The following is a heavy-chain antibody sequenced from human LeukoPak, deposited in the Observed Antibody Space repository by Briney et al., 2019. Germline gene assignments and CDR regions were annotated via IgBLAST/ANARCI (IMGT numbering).Heavy chain of an antibody. CDR2: INPNSGGT. Sequence: GASVKVSCKASGYTFTGYYMHWVRHAPGQGLEWMGWINPNSGGTNYAQKFQGRVTMTRDTSISTAYMELSRLRSDDTAVYYCATPERGYSGYDFGSWGQGTLVTVSS. V-gene: IGHV1-2*02. J-gene: IGHJ4*02. CDR3: ATPERGYSGYDFGS. CDR1: GYTFTGYY. D-gene: IGHD5-12*01.